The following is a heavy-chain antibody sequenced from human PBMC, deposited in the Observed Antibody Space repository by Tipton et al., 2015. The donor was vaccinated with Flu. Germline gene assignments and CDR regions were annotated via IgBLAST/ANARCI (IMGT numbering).Heavy chain of an antibody. CDR2: INPNSGGT. D-gene: IGHD1-26*01. CDR1: GYTFTGYY. CDR3: ASGATTRRGPYYFDY. V-gene: IGHV1-2*02. J-gene: IGHJ4*02. Sequence: QVQLVQSGAEVKKPGASVKVSCKASGYTFTGYYMHWVRQAPGQGLEWMGWINPNSGGTNYAQKFQGRVTMTRDTPISTAYMELSRLRSDDTAVYYCASGATTRRGPYYFDYWGQGTLVTVSS.